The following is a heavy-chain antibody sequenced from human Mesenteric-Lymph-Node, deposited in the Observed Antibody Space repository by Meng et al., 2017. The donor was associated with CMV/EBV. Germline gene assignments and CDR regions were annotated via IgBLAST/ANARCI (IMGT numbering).Heavy chain of an antibody. CDR3: ARRPLSGGWNTSFDH. Sequence: SETLSLTCTVSGGSISSSSYYWGWIRQPPGKGLEWIGSIYYSGSTYYNPSLKSRVTISVDTSKNQFSLKLSSVTAADTAVYYCARRPLSGGWNTSFDHWGQGTLVTVSS. CDR1: GGSISSSSYY. D-gene: IGHD2-15*01. J-gene: IGHJ5*02. CDR2: IYYSGST. V-gene: IGHV4-39*01.